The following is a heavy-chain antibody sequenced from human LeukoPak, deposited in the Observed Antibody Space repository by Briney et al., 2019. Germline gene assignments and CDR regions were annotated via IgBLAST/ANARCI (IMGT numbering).Heavy chain of an antibody. V-gene: IGHV3-53*01. CDR2: IYSGGST. J-gene: IGHJ4*02. D-gene: IGHD4-17*01. Sequence: GGSLRLSCAAPGFTVSSNYMSWVRQAPGKGLEWVSVIYSGGSTYYADSVKGRFTISRDNSKNTLYLQMNSLRAEDTAVYYCARGRTAVTDFDYWGQGTLVTVSS. CDR3: ARGRTAVTDFDY. CDR1: GFTVSSNY.